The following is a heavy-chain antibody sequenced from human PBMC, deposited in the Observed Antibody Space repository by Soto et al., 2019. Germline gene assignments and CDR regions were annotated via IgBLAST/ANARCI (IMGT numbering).Heavy chain of an antibody. CDR1: GGSISGHY. D-gene: IGHD5-12*01. V-gene: IGHV4-59*11. CDR3: ARLGKLDGYNFDY. J-gene: IGHJ4*02. Sequence: QVQLQESGPGLVKPSETVSLTCTVSGGSISGHYWTWVRQSPGKGLEWIAYIHSTGTTNYNPSLLSRVTISVDTSKNQFSLKLSSVTPADTAVYYCARLGKLDGYNFDYWGQGTLVTVSS. CDR2: IHSTGTT.